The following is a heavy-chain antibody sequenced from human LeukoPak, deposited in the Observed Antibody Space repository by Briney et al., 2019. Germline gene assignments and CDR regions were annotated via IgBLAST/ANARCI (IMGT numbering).Heavy chain of an antibody. V-gene: IGHV4-61*02. D-gene: IGHD2-2*01. CDR2: IYTSGST. CDR1: GGSISSGSYY. J-gene: IGHJ4*02. Sequence: PSQTLSLTCTVSGGSISSGSYYWSWIRQPAGKGLEWIGRIYTSGSTNYNPSLKSRVTISVDTSKNQFSLKLSSVTAADTAVYYCATGSTSSGFFDYWGQGTLVTVSS. CDR3: ATGSTSSGFFDY.